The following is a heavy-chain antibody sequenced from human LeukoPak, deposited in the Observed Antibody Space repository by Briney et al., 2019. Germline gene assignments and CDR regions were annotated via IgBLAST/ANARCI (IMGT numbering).Heavy chain of an antibody. D-gene: IGHD6-13*01. CDR1: GFTFSGHW. Sequence: GGSLRLSCTASGFTFSGHWIHWVRQAPGMGLEWVSSISSSSSYIYYADSVKGRFTISRDNAKNSLYLQMNSLRAEDTAVYYCARDTPSTLAAAGTFDYWGQGTLVTVSS. CDR3: ARDTPSTLAAAGTFDY. CDR2: ISSSSSYI. V-gene: IGHV3-21*01. J-gene: IGHJ4*02.